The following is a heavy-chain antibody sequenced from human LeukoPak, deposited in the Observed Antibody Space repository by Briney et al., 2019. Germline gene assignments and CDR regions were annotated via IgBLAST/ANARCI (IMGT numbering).Heavy chain of an antibody. Sequence: GGSLTLSCAASGFTFSSYEMNWVRQAPGKGLEWVSYISSSGSTIYYADSVKGRFTISRDNAKNTLYLQMNSLRAEDTAVYYCARDWYNNSDAFDLWGQGTMVTVSS. CDR3: ARDWYNNSDAFDL. CDR1: GFTFSSYE. J-gene: IGHJ3*01. V-gene: IGHV3-48*03. D-gene: IGHD4-11*01. CDR2: ISSSGSTI.